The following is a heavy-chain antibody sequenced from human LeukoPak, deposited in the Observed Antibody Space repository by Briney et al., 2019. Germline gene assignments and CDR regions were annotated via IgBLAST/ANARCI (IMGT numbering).Heavy chain of an antibody. CDR1: GFTFSSYA. Sequence: GGSLRLSCAASGFTFSSYAMSWVRQAPGKGLEWVSGISGSDGSTYYADSVKGRFSISRDNSKNTLYLQMNSLRAEDTAVYYCARPPTYGGNSDYWGQGTLVTVSS. D-gene: IGHD4-23*01. CDR3: ARPPTYGGNSDY. V-gene: IGHV3-23*01. CDR2: ISGSDGST. J-gene: IGHJ4*02.